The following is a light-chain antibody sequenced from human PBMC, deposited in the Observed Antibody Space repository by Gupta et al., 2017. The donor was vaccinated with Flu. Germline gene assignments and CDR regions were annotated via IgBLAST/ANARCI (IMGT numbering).Light chain of an antibody. CDR2: AAS. J-gene: IGKJ2*04. CDR3: QQYDNWPRS. Sequence: EIVMTQSPATLSVSPGERATLSCRASRSVKTDLGWYQQKPGQAPRLLISAASTRATGIPARFSGSGSGTEFTLTISSLQAEDFAVYYCQQYDNWPRSFGQGTNLEIK. CDR1: RSVKTD. V-gene: IGKV3-15*01.